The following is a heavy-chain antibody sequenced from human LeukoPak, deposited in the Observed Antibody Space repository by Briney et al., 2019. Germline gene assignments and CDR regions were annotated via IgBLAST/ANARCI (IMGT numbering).Heavy chain of an antibody. V-gene: IGHV4-4*07. D-gene: IGHD3-16*01. CDR2: IYTSGST. CDR1: GGSISSYY. J-gene: IGHJ6*03. CDR3: ARWMINYYMDV. Sequence: SETLSLTCTVSGGSISSYYWSWLRQPAGKELEWIGRIYTSGSTNYNPSLKSRVTMSVDTSKNQFSVTLSSVTAADTAVYYCARWMINYYMDVWGKGTTVTVSS.